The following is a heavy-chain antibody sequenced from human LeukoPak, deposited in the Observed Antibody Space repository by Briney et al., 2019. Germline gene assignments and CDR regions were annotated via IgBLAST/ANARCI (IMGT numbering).Heavy chain of an antibody. V-gene: IGHV4-4*09. CDR2: IYTSGST. CDR3: ARGTVVTPPKVSSWRPPRPYNWFDP. Sequence: SETLSLTCTVSGGSISSYYWSWIRQPPGKGLEWIGYIYTSGSTNYNPSLKSRVTISVDTSKNQFSLKLSSVTAADTAVYYCARGTVVTPPKVSSWRPPRPYNWFDPWGQGTLVTVSS. CDR1: GGSISSYY. D-gene: IGHD4-23*01. J-gene: IGHJ5*02.